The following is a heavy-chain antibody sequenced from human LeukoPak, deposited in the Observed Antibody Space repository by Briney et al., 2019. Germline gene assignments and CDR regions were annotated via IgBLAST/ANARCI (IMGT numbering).Heavy chain of an antibody. CDR1: GFTFSSYA. V-gene: IGHV3-23*05. D-gene: IGHD3-10*01. CDR2: IHKNAIT. J-gene: IGHJ6*03. Sequence: GGSLRLSCAASGFTFSSYAMSWVRQAPGKGLEWVSVIHKNAITSYADTVKGRFTISRDNSKNTLYLQMNNLRVGDTAVYYCARSLRVRGVPDYMDVWGKGTTVTVSS. CDR3: ARSLRVRGVPDYMDV.